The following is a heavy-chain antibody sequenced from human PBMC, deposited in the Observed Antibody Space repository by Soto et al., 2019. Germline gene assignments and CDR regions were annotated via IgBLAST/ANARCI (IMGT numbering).Heavy chain of an antibody. J-gene: IGHJ6*02. CDR2: IYYSGST. V-gene: IGHV4-59*01. CDR3: ARFPPSTVYGMDV. CDR1: GGSSNSYY. Sequence: SETLSLTCTVSGGSSNSYYWSWIRQPPGKGLEWIGYIYYSGSTNYNPSLKSRVTISVDTSKNQFSLKLSSVTAADTAVYYCARFPPSTVYGMDVWGQGTTVTVSS.